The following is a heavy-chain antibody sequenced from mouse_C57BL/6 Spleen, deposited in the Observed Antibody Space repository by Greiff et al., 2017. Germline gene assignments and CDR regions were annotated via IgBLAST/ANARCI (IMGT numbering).Heavy chain of an antibody. V-gene: IGHV1-15*01. CDR3: TRDGYYLYYFDY. Sequence: QVQLQQSGAELVRPGASVTLSCKASGYTFTDYEMHWVKQTPVHGLEWIGAIDPETGGTAYNQKFKGKAIRTADKSSSTAYMELRSLTSEDSAVYYCTRDGYYLYYFDYWGQGTTLTVSS. D-gene: IGHD2-3*01. J-gene: IGHJ2*01. CDR1: GYTFTDYE. CDR2: IDPETGGT.